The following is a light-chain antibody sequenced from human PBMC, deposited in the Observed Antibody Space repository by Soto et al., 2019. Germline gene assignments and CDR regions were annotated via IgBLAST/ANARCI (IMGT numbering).Light chain of an antibody. CDR2: DVS. CDR1: SSDVGGYNY. V-gene: IGLV2-14*01. Sequence: QSALTQPASVSGSPGQSITISCTGTSSDVGGYNYVSWYQQHPGKAPQLMIYDVSYRPSGVSNRFSGSKSGNTASLTISGLQAEDEADYYCSSYTSSSTVVFGGGTQLTV. CDR3: SSYTSSSTVV. J-gene: IGLJ2*01.